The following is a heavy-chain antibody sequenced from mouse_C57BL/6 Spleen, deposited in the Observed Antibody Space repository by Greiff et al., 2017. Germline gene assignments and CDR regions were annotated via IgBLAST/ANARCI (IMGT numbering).Heavy chain of an antibody. V-gene: IGHV1-82*01. J-gene: IGHJ4*01. D-gene: IGHD2-3*01. CDR2: IYPGDGDT. CDR3: AIKKYDGYEAMDY. Sequence: QVQLQQSGPELVKPGASVKISCKASGYAFSSSWMNWVKQRPGKGLEWIGRIYPGDGDTNYNGKFKGKATLTADKSSSTAYMQLSSLTSEDSAVYICAIKKYDGYEAMDYWGQGTSVTVSS. CDR1: GYAFSSSW.